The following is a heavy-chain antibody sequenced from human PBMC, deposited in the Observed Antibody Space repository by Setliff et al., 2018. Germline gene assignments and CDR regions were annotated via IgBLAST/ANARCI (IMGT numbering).Heavy chain of an antibody. CDR3: ARTPARGTTWLSPFDY. V-gene: IGHV4-61*02. Sequence: KPSETLSLTCIVSGGSVGSGSYYWSWIRQPAGKGLEWIGLIQSTGNTNYNPSLQSRVTISIDTSKNQFSLKMTSVTAADAAMYFCARTPARGTTWLSPFDYWGQGTLVTVSS. CDR2: IQSTGNT. J-gene: IGHJ4*02. D-gene: IGHD5-12*01. CDR1: GGSVGSGSYY.